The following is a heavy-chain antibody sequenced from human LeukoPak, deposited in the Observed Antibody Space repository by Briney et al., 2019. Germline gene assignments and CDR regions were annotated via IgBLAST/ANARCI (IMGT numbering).Heavy chain of an antibody. CDR1: GGSISSSSYY. Sequence: SETLSLTCTVSGGSISSSSYYWGWIRQPPGKGLEWIGSIYYSGSTYYNPSLKSRVTISVDTSKNQFSLKLSSVTAADTAVYYCARGAGPLLFYYYYYMDVWGKGTTVTISS. CDR3: ARGAGPLLFYYYYYMDV. J-gene: IGHJ6*03. V-gene: IGHV4-39*07. D-gene: IGHD3-10*01. CDR2: IYYSGST.